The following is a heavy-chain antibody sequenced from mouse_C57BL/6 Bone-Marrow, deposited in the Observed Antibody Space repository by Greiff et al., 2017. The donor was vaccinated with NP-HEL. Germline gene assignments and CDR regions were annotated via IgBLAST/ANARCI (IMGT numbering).Heavy chain of an antibody. D-gene: IGHD2-2*01. CDR3: ARKGRWLRRSYWYFDV. V-gene: IGHV1-53*01. J-gene: IGHJ1*03. Sequence: QVQLQQPGTELVKPGTSVKLSCKSSGYTFTSYWMHWVKQRPGQGLEWIGNINPSNGGTNYHEKFKSKATLTVNKSSSTAYMQLSSLTYDETAVYYCARKGRWLRRSYWYFDVWDTGTTVTVSS. CDR2: INPSNGGT. CDR1: GYTFTSYW.